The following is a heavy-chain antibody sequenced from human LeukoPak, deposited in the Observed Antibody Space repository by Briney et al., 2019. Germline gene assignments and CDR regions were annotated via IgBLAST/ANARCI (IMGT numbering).Heavy chain of an antibody. J-gene: IGHJ6*02. V-gene: IGHV1-2*02. CDR1: GYTFTGYY. D-gene: IGHD3-10*01. CDR2: INPNSGGT. CDR3: ARGLPYGSGRYYGMDV. Sequence: ASVKVSCKASGYTFTGYYMHWVRQAPGQGLEWMGWINPNSGGTNYAQKFQGRLTMTRDTSISTAYMELSRLRSDDTAVYYCARGLPYGSGRYYGMDVWGQGTTVTVSS.